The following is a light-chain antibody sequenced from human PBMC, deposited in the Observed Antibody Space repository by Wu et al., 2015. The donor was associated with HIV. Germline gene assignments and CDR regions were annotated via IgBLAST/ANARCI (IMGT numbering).Light chain of an antibody. CDR1: QSVTSNY. CDR2: GAS. V-gene: IGKV3-20*01. J-gene: IGKJ2*03. CDR3: QQYRNSPYS. Sequence: EIVMTQSPATLSVSPGERATLSCRASQSVTSNYLAWYQQKPGQAPRLLIYGASSRATGIPDRFSGSGSGTDFTLTISRLEPEDFAVYYCQQYRNSPYSFGQGTKLEIK.